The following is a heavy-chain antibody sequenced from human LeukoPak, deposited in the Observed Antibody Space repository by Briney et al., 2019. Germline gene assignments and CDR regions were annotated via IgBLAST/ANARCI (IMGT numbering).Heavy chain of an antibody. D-gene: IGHD6-13*01. V-gene: IGHV1-69*13. CDR2: IIPIFGTA. CDR3: ARARYSSMTLDY. Sequence: GASVKVSCKASGGTFSSYAISWVRQAPGQGLEWMGGIIPIFGTANYAQKFQGRVTITADESTSTAYMELGSLRSEDTAVHYCARARYSSMTLDYWGQGTLVTVSS. CDR1: GGTFSSYA. J-gene: IGHJ4*02.